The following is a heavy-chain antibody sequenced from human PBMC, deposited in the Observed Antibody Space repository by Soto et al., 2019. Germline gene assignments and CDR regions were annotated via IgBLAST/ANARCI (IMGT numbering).Heavy chain of an antibody. D-gene: IGHD6-19*01. V-gene: IGHV3-30*18. CDR1: GLTFSSYG. CDR2: ISYDGSNK. J-gene: IGHJ4*02. Sequence: GGSLRLSCAASGLTFSSYGMHWVRQAPGKGLEWVAVISYDGSNKYYADSVKGRFTISRDNSKNTLYLQMNSLRAEDTAVYYCAKDRIAVAGTGYYFDYWGQGTLVTVSS. CDR3: AKDRIAVAGTGYYFDY.